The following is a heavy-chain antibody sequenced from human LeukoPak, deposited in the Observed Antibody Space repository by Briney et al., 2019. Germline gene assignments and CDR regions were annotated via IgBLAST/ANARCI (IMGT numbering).Heavy chain of an antibody. CDR2: ISSSSSFI. CDR3: ATKRLSGSYLFDY. D-gene: IGHD1-26*01. Sequence: GGSLKLSCAASGFTFITYSMNWVRQAPGKGLEWVSSISSSSSFIFYADSVKGRFTISRDNAKNSLYLQMNGLRAEDTAVYYCATKRLSGSYLFDYWGQGTLVTVSS. V-gene: IGHV3-21*01. J-gene: IGHJ4*02. CDR1: GFTFITYS.